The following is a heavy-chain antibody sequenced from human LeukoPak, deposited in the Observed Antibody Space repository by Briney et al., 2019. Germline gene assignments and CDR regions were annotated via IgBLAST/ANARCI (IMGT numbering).Heavy chain of an antibody. J-gene: IGHJ6*02. V-gene: IGHV3-23*01. D-gene: IGHD1-7*01. CDR2: ITGNGATK. CDR1: GFTFDSCA. CDR3: AKFTGTTIYYGMDV. Sequence: GGSLRLSCAASGFTFDSCAMSCVRQAPGKELEWVSGITGNGATKYYPGSVKGRFTISRDNSKNTLYLQMNSLTAEDTAVYYCAKFTGTTIYYGMDVWGRGTTVTVSS.